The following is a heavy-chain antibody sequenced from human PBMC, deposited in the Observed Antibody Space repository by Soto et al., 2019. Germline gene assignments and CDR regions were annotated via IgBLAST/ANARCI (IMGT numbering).Heavy chain of an antibody. CDR2: IDPSDSQT. J-gene: IGHJ6*02. CDR1: GYSFAGYW. V-gene: IGHV5-10-1*01. D-gene: IGHD2-2*01. Sequence: PGESLKISCKGSGYSFAGYWITWVRQKPGKGLEWMGRIDPSDSQTYYSPSFRGHVTISATKSITTVFLQWSSLRASDTAMYYCARRYCSSTSCPRNYYGMDVWGQGTTVTVSS. CDR3: ARRYCSSTSCPRNYYGMDV.